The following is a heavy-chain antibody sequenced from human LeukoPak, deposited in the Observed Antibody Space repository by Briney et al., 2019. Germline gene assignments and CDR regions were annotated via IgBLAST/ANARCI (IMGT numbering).Heavy chain of an antibody. D-gene: IGHD3-22*01. CDR2: IYYDGSG. V-gene: IGHV4-59*01. J-gene: IGHJ4*02. CDR1: GVSFSSDY. Sequence: SETLSLTCTVSGVSFSSDYWTWIRQSPGKGLEWIGYIYYDGSGNYNPSLKSRDTISVDTSKNQFSLRLSSVTAADTAVYYCARGQALLRDYWGQGTLVTVSS. CDR3: ARGQALLRDY.